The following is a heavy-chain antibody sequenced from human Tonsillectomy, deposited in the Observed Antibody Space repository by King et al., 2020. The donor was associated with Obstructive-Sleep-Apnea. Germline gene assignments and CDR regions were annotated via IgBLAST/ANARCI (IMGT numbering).Heavy chain of an antibody. CDR2: IYYTGST. D-gene: IGHD6-19*01. V-gene: IGHV4-59*01. Sequence: VQLQESGPGLVKPSETLSLTCTVSGGSISSYYWSWIRQPPGKGLEWIGYIYYTGSTNYNPSLKSRVTISVDTSKKQFSLKLSSVTAADTAVYFCARTAVAGIIGWFDPWGQGTLAT. CDR3: ARTAVAGIIGWFDP. CDR1: GGSISSYY. J-gene: IGHJ5*02.